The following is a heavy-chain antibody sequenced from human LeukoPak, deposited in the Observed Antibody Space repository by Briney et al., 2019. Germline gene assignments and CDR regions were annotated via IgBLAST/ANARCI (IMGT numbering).Heavy chain of an antibody. CDR2: IYSGGST. CDR3: ASGKSRDLSFDY. Sequence: GGSLRLSCAASGFTFSTYWMHWVRQAPGKGLEWVSVIYSGGSTYYADSVKGRFTISRHNSKNTLYLQMNSLRAEDTAVYYCASGKSRDLSFDYWGQGTLVTVSS. D-gene: IGHD5-24*01. V-gene: IGHV3-53*04. J-gene: IGHJ4*02. CDR1: GFTFSTYW.